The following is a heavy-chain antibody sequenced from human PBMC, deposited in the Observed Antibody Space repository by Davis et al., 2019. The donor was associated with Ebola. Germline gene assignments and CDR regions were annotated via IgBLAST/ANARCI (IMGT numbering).Heavy chain of an antibody. CDR1: GFTFSSYS. CDR2: ISSRSSTI. Sequence: GGSLRLSCAASGFTFSSYSMNWVRQAPGKGLEWVSYISSRSSTIYFADSVRGRFTISRGNSKNTLYLQMNSLRAEDTAVYYCAKERYCSSTSCYTYYYYGMDVWGQGTTVTVSS. D-gene: IGHD2-2*02. CDR3: AKERYCSSTSCYTYYYYGMDV. V-gene: IGHV3-48*01. J-gene: IGHJ6*02.